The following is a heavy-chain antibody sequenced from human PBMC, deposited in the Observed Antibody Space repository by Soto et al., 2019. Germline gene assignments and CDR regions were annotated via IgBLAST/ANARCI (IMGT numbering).Heavy chain of an antibody. D-gene: IGHD3-9*01. J-gene: IGHJ6*02. V-gene: IGHV4-30-4*01. CDR1: GGSISSGDYF. CDR2: ISSIGST. CDR3: ARGLVIRPYYYHGMDV. Sequence: QVQLQESGPGLVKPSQTLSLTRTVSGGSISSGDYFWSWIRQSPGKGLEWIGYISSIGSTYYNPSLKSRVSVSRDTSKNPFSLKLSSVTTTDTAVYYCARGLVIRPYYYHGMDVWGQGTTVTVSS.